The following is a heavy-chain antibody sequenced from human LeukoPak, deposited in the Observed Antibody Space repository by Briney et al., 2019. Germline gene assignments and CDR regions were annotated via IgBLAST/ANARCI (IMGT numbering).Heavy chain of an antibody. CDR3: AKNRGATWWDLVDY. CDR2: IGADSGNT. CDR1: GHTFTNFG. Sequence: ASVKVSCKASGHTFTNFGITWVRQASGQGLEWMGWIGADSGNTNYAQKFQGRVTLSIDTSTSTAYIELRTLGSDDTAVYFCAKNRGATWWDLVDYWGQGTLVTVSS. J-gene: IGHJ4*02. D-gene: IGHD1-26*01. V-gene: IGHV1-18*01.